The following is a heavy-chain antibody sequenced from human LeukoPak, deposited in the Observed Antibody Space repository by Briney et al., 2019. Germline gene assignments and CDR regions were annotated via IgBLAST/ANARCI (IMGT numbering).Heavy chain of an antibody. CDR1: GFTLSGSA. V-gene: IGHV3-73*01. CDR2: IRSKTNNYAT. D-gene: IGHD4-17*01. J-gene: IGHJ4*02. Sequence: GGSLRLSCAASGFTLSGSAMHWVRQASGKGLEWVGRIRSKTNNYATAYAASVKGRFTISRDDSKNTAYLQMNGLKTEDTAVYYCTRRSYSSVTRDYWGQGTLVTVSS. CDR3: TRRSYSSVTRDY.